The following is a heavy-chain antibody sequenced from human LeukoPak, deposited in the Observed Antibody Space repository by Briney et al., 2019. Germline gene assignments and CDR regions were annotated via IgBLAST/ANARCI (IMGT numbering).Heavy chain of an antibody. D-gene: IGHD2-21*01. CDR3: AKASIARGSIDY. J-gene: IGHJ4*02. V-gene: IGHV3-23*01. CDR2: ISGSGGST. Sequence: GGSLRLSCAASGFSFSTYAMTWVRQAPGKGLEWVSAISGSGGSTYYADSVKGRFTISRDNSKNTLYLQMNSLRAEDTAVYYCAKASIARGSIDYWGQGTLVTVSS. CDR1: GFSFSTYA.